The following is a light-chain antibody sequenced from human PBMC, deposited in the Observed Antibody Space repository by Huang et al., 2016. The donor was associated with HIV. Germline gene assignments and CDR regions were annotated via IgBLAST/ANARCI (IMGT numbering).Light chain of an antibody. J-gene: IGKJ4*01. CDR1: TTVSTN. CDR2: GSS. V-gene: IGKV3-15*01. CDR3: QQYNNWHLS. Sequence: EIVMTQSPATLSVSPGQRATLSCRTNTTVSTNVAWYQQRPGQAPRRLIYGSSTRAPGIPARFSGTGSGTEFSLTINSLQSEDLALYFCQQYNNWHLSFGGGTRVDI.